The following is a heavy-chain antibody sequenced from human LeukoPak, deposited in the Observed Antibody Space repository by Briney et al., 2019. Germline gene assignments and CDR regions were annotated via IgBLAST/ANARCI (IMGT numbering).Heavy chain of an antibody. V-gene: IGHV1-2*02. CDR3: ARRYCTNGVCYRTLDY. CDR2: INLNSGGT. CDR1: GYTFTGYY. D-gene: IGHD2-8*01. Sequence: ASVKVSCKASGYTFTGYYMHWVRQAPGQGLEWMGWINLNSGGTNYAQKFQGKVTMTRDTSISTAYMKLSRLRSDDTAVYYCARRYCTNGVCYRTLDYWGQGTLVTVSS. J-gene: IGHJ4*02.